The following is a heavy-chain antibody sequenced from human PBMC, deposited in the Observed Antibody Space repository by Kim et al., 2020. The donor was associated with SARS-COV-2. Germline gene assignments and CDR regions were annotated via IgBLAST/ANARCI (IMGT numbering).Heavy chain of an antibody. CDR3: AKEGSRAYDYIWGSYRYQHAVDI. D-gene: IGHD3-16*02. Sequence: GGSLRLSCAASGFTFSSYAMSWVRQAPGKGLEWVSAISGSGGSTYYAYSVKGRFTISRDNSKNTLYLQMNSLRAEDTAVYYCAKEGSRAYDYIWGSYRYQHAVDIWGEETMVTVSS. J-gene: IGHJ3*02. V-gene: IGHV3-23*01. CDR1: GFTFSSYA. CDR2: ISGSGGST.